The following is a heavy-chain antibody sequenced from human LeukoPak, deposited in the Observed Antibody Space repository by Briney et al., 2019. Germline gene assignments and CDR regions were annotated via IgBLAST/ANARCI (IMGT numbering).Heavy chain of an antibody. Sequence: PGGSLRLSCAASGFTFSSYEMNWVRQAPGKGLEWVSYISSSGSTIYYADSVKGRFTISRDNAKNSLYLQMNSLRAEDTAVYYCARDHYDSSGYFYDYWGQGTLVTVSS. V-gene: IGHV3-48*03. CDR3: ARDHYDSSGYFYDY. CDR2: ISSSGSTI. CDR1: GFTFSSYE. D-gene: IGHD3-22*01. J-gene: IGHJ4*02.